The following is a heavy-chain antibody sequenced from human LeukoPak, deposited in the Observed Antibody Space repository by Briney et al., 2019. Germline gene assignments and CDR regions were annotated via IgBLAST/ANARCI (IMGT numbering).Heavy chain of an antibody. Sequence: GGSLRLSCTASGFPLSNYGMHWVRQAPGKGLELVALMWADGSKTSYANSVKGRFTISRDNAKNSLYLQMNSLRAEDTAVYYCARVGYSYGPLDYWGQGTLVTVSS. CDR2: MWADGSKT. D-gene: IGHD5-18*01. CDR3: ARVGYSYGPLDY. V-gene: IGHV3-33*01. J-gene: IGHJ4*02. CDR1: GFPLSNYG.